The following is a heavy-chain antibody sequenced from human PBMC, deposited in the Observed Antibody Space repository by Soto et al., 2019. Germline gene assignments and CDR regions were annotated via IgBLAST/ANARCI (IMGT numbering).Heavy chain of an antibody. CDR1: GFTFSSYA. J-gene: IGHJ6*03. D-gene: IGHD6-13*01. CDR2: ISSNGGST. Sequence: GGSLRLSCAASGFTFSSYAMHWVRQAPGKGLEYVSAISSNGGSTYYANSVKGRFTISRDNSKNTLYLQMGSLRAEDMAVYYCARDWRQQLPLGTNYYYYYMDVWGKGTTVTVSS. V-gene: IGHV3-64*01. CDR3: ARDWRQQLPLGTNYYYYYMDV.